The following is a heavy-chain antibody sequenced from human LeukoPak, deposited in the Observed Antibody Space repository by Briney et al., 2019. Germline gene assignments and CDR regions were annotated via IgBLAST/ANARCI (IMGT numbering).Heavy chain of an antibody. V-gene: IGHV4-4*09. CDR3: ARSYSSSSFWFDP. Sequence: SETLSLTCTVSGGSISSYYWSWIRQPPGKGLEWIGYIYTSGSTNYNPSLNSRVTISVDTSKNQFSLKLSSVTAADTAVYYCARSYSSSSFWFDPWGQGTLVTVSS. D-gene: IGHD6-6*01. CDR2: IYTSGST. J-gene: IGHJ5*02. CDR1: GGSISSYY.